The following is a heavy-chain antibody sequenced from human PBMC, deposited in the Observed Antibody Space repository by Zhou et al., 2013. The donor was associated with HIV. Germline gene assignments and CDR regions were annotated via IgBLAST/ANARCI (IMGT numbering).Heavy chain of an antibody. CDR3: ATYGPGYNWMYK. CDR2: INPNSGGT. D-gene: IGHD1-20*01. J-gene: IGHJ4*02. V-gene: IGHV1-2*02. Sequence: QVQLAQSGAEVKEPGASVKVSCKASGYTFTGYYMYWVRQAPGQGLEWMGWINPNSGGTNYAQKFQGRVTMTRDTSISTAYMELSSLRSDDTAVYYCATYGPGYNWMYKWGQGTLVTVSS. CDR1: GYTFTGYY.